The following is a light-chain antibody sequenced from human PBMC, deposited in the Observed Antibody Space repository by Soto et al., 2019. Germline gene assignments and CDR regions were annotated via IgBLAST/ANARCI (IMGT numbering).Light chain of an antibody. Sequence: DIQMTQSPSSLSASVGDRVTITCRASQNISSYLNWYEQKPGKAPKRLIYAASSLQSGVPSRFSGSGSGTDFTLTISSLQPEDFATYYCQQSDSTPSTFGQGTKLEIK. J-gene: IGKJ2*02. CDR1: QNISSY. CDR2: AAS. CDR3: QQSDSTPST. V-gene: IGKV1-39*01.